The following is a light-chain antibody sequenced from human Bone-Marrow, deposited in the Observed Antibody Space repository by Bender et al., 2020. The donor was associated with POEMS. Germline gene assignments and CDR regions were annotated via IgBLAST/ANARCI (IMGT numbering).Light chain of an antibody. J-gene: IGLJ2*01. CDR2: SSH. Sequence: QSVLTQPPSASGTPGQRVTISCSGGSSNIGAHAVNWYQHLPGTAPKLLIYSSHRRPSEVPDRFSGSRSGNTASLIISGLQAEDEADYYCCSYAGTDTYLIFGGGTKLTVL. CDR1: SSNIGAHA. CDR3: CSYAGTDTYLI. V-gene: IGLV1-44*01.